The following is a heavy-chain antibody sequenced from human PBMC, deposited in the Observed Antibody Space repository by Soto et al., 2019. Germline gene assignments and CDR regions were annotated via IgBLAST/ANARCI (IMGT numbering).Heavy chain of an antibody. V-gene: IGHV3-43*01. CDR1: GLTFDDYT. CDR2: ISWDGGTT. CDR3: AKASSTYCSGGSCYGIDY. Sequence: PGGSLRLSCAASGLTFDDYTMHWVRQAPGKGLEWVSLISWDGGTTYYADSVKGRFTISRDNSRNSLYLQMNSLRTEDTALYYCAKASSTYCSGGSCYGIDYWGQGTLVTSPQ. D-gene: IGHD2-15*01. J-gene: IGHJ4*02.